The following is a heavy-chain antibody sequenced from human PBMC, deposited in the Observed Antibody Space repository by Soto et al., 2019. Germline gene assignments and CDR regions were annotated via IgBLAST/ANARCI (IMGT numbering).Heavy chain of an antibody. J-gene: IGHJ5*02. CDR2: INHSGST. CDR3: ARATYSSSWSVFDP. CDR1: GGSFSGYY. V-gene: IGHV4-34*01. D-gene: IGHD6-13*01. Sequence: QVQLQQWRAGLLKPSETLSLTCAVYGGSFSGYYWSWIRQPPGKGLEWIGEINHSGSTNYNPSLKSRVTISVDTSKNQFSLKLSSVTAADTAVYYCARATYSSSWSVFDPWGQGTLVTVSS.